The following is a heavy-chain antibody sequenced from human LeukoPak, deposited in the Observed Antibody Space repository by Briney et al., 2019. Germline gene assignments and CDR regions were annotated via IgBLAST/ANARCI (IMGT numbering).Heavy chain of an antibody. CDR1: GYSFTSYW. CDR3: ARLWEDSSGYHDC. D-gene: IGHD3-22*01. V-gene: IGHV5-51*01. Sequence: GESLKISCKGSGYSFTSYWLGWVRQMPGKGLEWMGIIYPGDSDTRYSPSFQGQVTISADKSISTAYLQWSSLKASDTAMYYCARLWEDSSGYHDCWGQGTLVTVSS. J-gene: IGHJ4*02. CDR2: IYPGDSDT.